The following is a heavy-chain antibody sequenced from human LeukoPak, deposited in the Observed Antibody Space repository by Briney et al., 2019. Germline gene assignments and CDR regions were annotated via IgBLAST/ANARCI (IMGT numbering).Heavy chain of an antibody. J-gene: IGHJ6*03. Sequence: PSETLSLTCTVSGASISSRGYSWDWIRQPPGKGLEWIGTIYYSGTTYFNPSLKSRVSISIDTSNNQFSLILSSVTAADTAVYYCAGVPAARPGYYYYMDVWGKGTTVTISS. V-gene: IGHV4-39*01. CDR3: AGVPAARPGYYYYMDV. CDR2: IYYSGTT. D-gene: IGHD2-2*01. CDR1: GASISSRGYS.